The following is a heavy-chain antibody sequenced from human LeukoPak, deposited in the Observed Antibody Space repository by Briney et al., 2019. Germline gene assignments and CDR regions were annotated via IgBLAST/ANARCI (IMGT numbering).Heavy chain of an antibody. V-gene: IGHV4-30-2*01. CDR2: IYHSGST. CDR1: GGSISSGGYS. CDR3: ARGVGTHYYGSYYFDY. Sequence: SETLSLTCAVSGGSISSGGYSWSWIRQPPGKGLEWIGYIYHSGSTYYNPSLKSRVTISVDRSKNQFSLKLSSVTAADTAVYYCARGVGTHYYGSYYFDYWGQGTLVTVSS. D-gene: IGHD3-10*01. J-gene: IGHJ4*02.